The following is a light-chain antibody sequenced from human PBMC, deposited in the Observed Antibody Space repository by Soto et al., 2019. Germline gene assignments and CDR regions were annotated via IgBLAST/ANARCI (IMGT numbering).Light chain of an antibody. CDR2: SAS. CDR3: LQHAPYPRT. V-gene: IGKV1-17*01. CDR1: QGIRND. Sequence: DIQMTQSPSSLPASVGDRVTITCRASQGIRNDLGWYQQKPGKAPTRLISSASSVQSGVPSGFSGSGSGTEFTLAISSLQPGDFATYYGLQHAPYPRTFGQGTKVEIK. J-gene: IGKJ1*01.